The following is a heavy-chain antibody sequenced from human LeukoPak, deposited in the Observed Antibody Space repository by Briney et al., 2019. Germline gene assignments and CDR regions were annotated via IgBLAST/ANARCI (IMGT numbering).Heavy chain of an antibody. V-gene: IGHV3-20*04. CDR3: AAVSYLAFDI. CDR2: INWNGGST. Sequence: PGGSLRLSCAASGFTFDDYGMSWVRQAPGKGLEWVSGINWNGGSTGYADSVKGRFTISRDNAKNSAYLQINSLRVEDTAAYYCAAVSYLAFDIWGQGTMVTVSS. CDR1: GFTFDDYG. D-gene: IGHD2-21*01. J-gene: IGHJ3*02.